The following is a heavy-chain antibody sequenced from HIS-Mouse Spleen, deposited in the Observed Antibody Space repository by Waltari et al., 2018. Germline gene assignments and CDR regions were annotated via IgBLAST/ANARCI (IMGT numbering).Heavy chain of an antibody. CDR3: ASHHIAALDY. J-gene: IGHJ4*02. D-gene: IGHD6-6*01. CDR1: GFTFSSYA. V-gene: IGHV3-30-3*01. Sequence: QVQLVESGGGVVQPGRSLRLSCAASGFTFSSYAMHWVRQAPGKGLGWVAGKANDGSNKYYAESAKGRFTISRDNSKNTLYLQMNSLRAEDTAVYYCASHHIAALDYWGQGTLVTVSS. CDR2: KANDGSNK.